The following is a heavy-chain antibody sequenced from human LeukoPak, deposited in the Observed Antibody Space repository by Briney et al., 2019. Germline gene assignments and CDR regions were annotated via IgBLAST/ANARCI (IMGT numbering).Heavy chain of an antibody. J-gene: IGHJ4*02. CDR1: GYTFTSYD. V-gene: IGHV1-8*01. Sequence: ASVKVSCKASGYTFTSYDINWVRQATGQGLEWMGWMNPNSGNTGYAQKFQGRVTMTRNTSISTAYMGLSSLRSEDTAVYYCARGVDIVATDQYWGQGTLVTVSS. CDR2: MNPNSGNT. D-gene: IGHD5-12*01. CDR3: ARGVDIVATDQY.